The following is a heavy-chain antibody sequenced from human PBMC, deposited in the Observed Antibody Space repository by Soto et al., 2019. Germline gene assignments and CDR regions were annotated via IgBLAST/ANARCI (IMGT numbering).Heavy chain of an antibody. Sequence: SETLSLTCTVSGVSIHNSHSFWAWIRQPPGKGLQFIASVYHNGGAHYNSSLKSRVTISVDTANNQVSLRMRSLTAADTAFYYCGRVVEGATRHTDPDSWGQGILVTVSS. J-gene: IGHJ5*01. CDR1: GVSIHNSHSF. CDR3: GRVVEGATRHTDPDS. D-gene: IGHD2-21*01. CDR2: VYHNGGA. V-gene: IGHV4-39*01.